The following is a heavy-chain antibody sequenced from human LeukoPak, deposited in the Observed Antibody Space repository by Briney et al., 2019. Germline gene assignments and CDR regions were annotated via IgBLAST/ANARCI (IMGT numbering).Heavy chain of an antibody. D-gene: IGHD3-9*01. J-gene: IGHJ6*04. Sequence: GASVKVSCKASGYTFTSYGINWVRQAPGQGLEWMGWIRTYNGNTNYAQKLQGRVTVTTDTSTSTAYMELRSLRSDDTAVYYCARVNYDILTSPSSYYYYYGMDVWGKGTTVTVSS. V-gene: IGHV1-18*04. CDR1: GYTFTSYG. CDR3: ARVNYDILTSPSSYYYYYGMDV. CDR2: IRTYNGNT.